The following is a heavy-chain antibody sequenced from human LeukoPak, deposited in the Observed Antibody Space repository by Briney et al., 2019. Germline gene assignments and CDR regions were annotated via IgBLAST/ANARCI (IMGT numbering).Heavy chain of an antibody. J-gene: IGHJ4*02. CDR2: IIPIFGTA. CDR3: AREARYSSSWYDY. CDR1: GGTFSSCA. V-gene: IGHV1-69*13. D-gene: IGHD6-13*01. Sequence: ASVKVSCKASGGTFSSCAISWVRQAPGQWLEWMGGIIPIFGTANYAQKFQGRVTITADESTSTAYMELSSLRSEDTAVYYCAREARYSSSWYDYWGQGTLVTVSS.